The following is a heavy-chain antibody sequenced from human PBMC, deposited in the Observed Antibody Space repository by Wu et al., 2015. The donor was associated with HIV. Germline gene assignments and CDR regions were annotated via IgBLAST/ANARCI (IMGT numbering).Heavy chain of an antibody. CDR3: ARGLGYCSGGSCFNWFDP. CDR1: GYTFINNF. CDR2: MNPNSGNT. J-gene: IGHJ5*02. Sequence: VQLVQSGAEVQKPGASVKVSCTTFGYTFINNFLHWVRQAPGQGPEWMGWMNPNSGNTGYAQKFQGRVTFTRNTSISTAYMELSSLRSEDTAVYSCARGLGYCSGGSCFNWFDPWGQGTLVIVSS. D-gene: IGHD2-15*01. V-gene: IGHV1-8*03.